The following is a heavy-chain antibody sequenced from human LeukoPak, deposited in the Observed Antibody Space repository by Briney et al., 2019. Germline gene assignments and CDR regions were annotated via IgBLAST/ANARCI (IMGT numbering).Heavy chain of an antibody. CDR3: ASAFYGGNLDAGY. CDR1: GFTFSSYA. CDR2: ISYDGSNK. Sequence: GGSLRLSCAASGFTFSSYAMHWVRQAPGKGLEWVAVISYDGSNKYYADSVKGRFTISRDNSKNTLYLQMNSLRAEDTAVYYCASAFYGGNLDAGYWGQGTLVTVSS. V-gene: IGHV3-30*14. J-gene: IGHJ4*02. D-gene: IGHD4-23*01.